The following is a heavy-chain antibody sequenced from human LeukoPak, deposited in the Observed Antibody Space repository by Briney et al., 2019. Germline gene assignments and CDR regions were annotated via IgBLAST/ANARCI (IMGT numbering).Heavy chain of an antibody. CDR3: ARHYGP. CDR1: GGSIRSSYYY. Sequence: PSETLSLTCTVSGGSIRSSYYYRGWIRQPPGKGPEWIGSIYDSGSTYYNPSLKSRVTISVDTSKNQFSLKLNSVTAADMAVYYCARHYGPWGQGTLVTVSS. D-gene: IGHD3-10*01. J-gene: IGHJ5*02. V-gene: IGHV4-39*01. CDR2: IYDSGST.